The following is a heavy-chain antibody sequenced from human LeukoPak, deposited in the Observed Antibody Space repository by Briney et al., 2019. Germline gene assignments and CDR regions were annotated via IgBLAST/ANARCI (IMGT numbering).Heavy chain of an antibody. CDR1: GYTFSSYA. J-gene: IGHJ4*02. CDR2: ISGSGGST. D-gene: IGHD6-19*01. Sequence: GGSLRLSCAGSGYTFSSYAMTWVRQAPGKGLEWVSGISGSGGSTNYADSVEGRFTISRDNSKNTLYLQVNSLRVEDTAVYYCAKRAVAAGNFYFDCWGQGTLVTVSS. V-gene: IGHV3-23*01. CDR3: AKRAVAAGNFYFDC.